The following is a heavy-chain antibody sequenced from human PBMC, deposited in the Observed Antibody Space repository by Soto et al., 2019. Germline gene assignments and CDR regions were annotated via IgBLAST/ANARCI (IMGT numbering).Heavy chain of an antibody. V-gene: IGHV3-30*18. CDR3: AKGVYDYGDYGGSGFDY. D-gene: IGHD4-17*01. CDR2: ISYDGSNK. CDR1: GFTFSSYG. Sequence: ESGGGVVPPGRSLRLSCAASGFTFSSYGMHWVRQAPGKGLEWVAVISYDGSNKYYADSVKGRFTISRDNSKNTLYLQMNSLRAEDTAVYYCAKGVYDYGDYGGSGFDYWGQGTLVTVSS. J-gene: IGHJ4*02.